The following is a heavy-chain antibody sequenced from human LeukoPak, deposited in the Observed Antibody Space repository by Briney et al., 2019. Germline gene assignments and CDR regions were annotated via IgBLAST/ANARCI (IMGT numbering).Heavy chain of an antibody. V-gene: IGHV1-2*02. CDR3: ARDFSMATAAIDY. CDR2: INPNSGGT. CDR1: GYTFTGYY. J-gene: IGHJ4*02. D-gene: IGHD5-24*01. Sequence: GASVKVSCKASGYTFTGYYMHWVRQAPGQGLELMGWINPNSGGTNYAQKFQGRVTMTRDTSISTAYMELSRLRSDDTAVYYCARDFSMATAAIDYWGQGTLVTVSS.